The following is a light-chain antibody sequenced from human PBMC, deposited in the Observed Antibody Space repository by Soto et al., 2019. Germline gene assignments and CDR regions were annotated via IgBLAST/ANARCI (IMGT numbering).Light chain of an antibody. CDR3: QQYNTWPPIT. V-gene: IGKV3-15*01. Sequence: EIVLPQSPTTLSVSPGERATLSCRASQSVTTNLAWYQQKPGQAPRLVISGASTRATGIPARFSGSGSGTEFTLTISSLQSEDSAVYYCQQYNTWPPITFGQGTRLENK. CDR1: QSVTTN. J-gene: IGKJ5*01. CDR2: GAS.